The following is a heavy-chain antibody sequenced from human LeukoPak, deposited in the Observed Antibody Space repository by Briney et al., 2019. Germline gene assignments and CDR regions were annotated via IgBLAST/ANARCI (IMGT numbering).Heavy chain of an antibody. CDR2: ISGSGGSA. V-gene: IGHV3-23*01. CDR1: GFTFSSYG. CDR3: AKDRLTMVRGVIKTLDY. D-gene: IGHD3-10*01. Sequence: GGSLRLSCAASGFTFSSYGMSWVRQAPGKGLGGVSAISGSGGSAYYADSVKGRFTISRDNSKNTLYLQMNSLRTEDTAVYYCAKDRLTMVRGVIKTLDYWGQGTLVTVSS. J-gene: IGHJ4*02.